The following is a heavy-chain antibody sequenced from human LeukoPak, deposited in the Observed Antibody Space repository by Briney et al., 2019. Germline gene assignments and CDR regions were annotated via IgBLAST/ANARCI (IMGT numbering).Heavy chain of an antibody. Sequence: GGSLRLSCAASGFTFSNYYMSWVRQAPGKGLEWVASIKQDGSDKYYVDSVKGRFTISRDNAKNSLYLQMNSLRAEDTAMYYCARGDYGDFRVFYTLFDYWGQGTLVTVSS. V-gene: IGHV3-7*03. J-gene: IGHJ4*02. CDR1: GFTFSNYY. D-gene: IGHD4-17*01. CDR3: ARGDYGDFRVFYTLFDY. CDR2: IKQDGSDK.